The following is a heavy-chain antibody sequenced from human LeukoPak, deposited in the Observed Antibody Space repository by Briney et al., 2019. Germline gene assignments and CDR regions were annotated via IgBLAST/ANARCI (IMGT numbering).Heavy chain of an antibody. CDR3: ASIVVVTAIASGDL. J-gene: IGHJ2*01. V-gene: IGHV4-30-4*01. Sequence: SETLSLTCTVSGGSISSGDYYWSWIRQPPGKGLEWIGYIYYSGSTYYNPSLKSRVTISVDTSKNQFSLKLSSVTAADTAVYYCASIVVVTAIASGDLWGRGTLVTVSS. CDR2: IYYSGST. CDR1: GGSISSGDYY. D-gene: IGHD2-21*02.